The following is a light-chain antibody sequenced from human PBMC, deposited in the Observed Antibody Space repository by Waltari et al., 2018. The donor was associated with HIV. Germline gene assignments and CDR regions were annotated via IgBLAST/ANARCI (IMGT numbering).Light chain of an antibody. Sequence: DIQMTQSPSSLSASVGDRVSITCQASDDIIFYLNWFQQKPGTAPKLLIYDASHLETGVSSRFTANGSETDFTFTITTLQAEDVGTYYCQQFYRLPITFGQGTSLDIK. CDR1: DDIIFY. J-gene: IGKJ5*01. V-gene: IGKV1-33*01. CDR2: DAS. CDR3: QQFYRLPIT.